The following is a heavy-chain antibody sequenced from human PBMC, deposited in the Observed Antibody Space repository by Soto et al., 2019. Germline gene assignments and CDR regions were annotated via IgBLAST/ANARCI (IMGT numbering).Heavy chain of an antibody. D-gene: IGHD3-10*01. CDR3: TLDIGGWGAY. CDR2: INEDGRII. V-gene: IGHV3-74*01. CDR1: GFTFSNFW. J-gene: IGHJ4*02. Sequence: EVQLVESGGGLVQPGGSLRLSCAASGFTFSNFWMHWVRQVPGKGLMWVSRINEDGRIINYADSVKGRFTISRDNARDPLYLERNSLRAEDRAIYCCTLDIGGWGAYWGQGALVTVSS.